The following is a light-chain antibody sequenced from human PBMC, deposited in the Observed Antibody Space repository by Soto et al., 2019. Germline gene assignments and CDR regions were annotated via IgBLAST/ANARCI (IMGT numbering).Light chain of an antibody. CDR3: FLTDSGGAV. J-gene: IGLJ3*02. Sequence: QAVVTQEPSLTVSPGGTVTLTCGSSTGGVTSGHYPYWFQQKPGQAPRTMIFDTTNKHSWTPARFSGSLLGGKAALTLSGAQPEDEADYYCFLTDSGGAVFGGGTKLTVL. CDR1: TGGVTSGHY. V-gene: IGLV7-46*01. CDR2: DTT.